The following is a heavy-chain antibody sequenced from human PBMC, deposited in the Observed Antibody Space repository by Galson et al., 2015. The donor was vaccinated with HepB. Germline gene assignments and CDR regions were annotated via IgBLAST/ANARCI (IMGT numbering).Heavy chain of an antibody. CDR1: EYNFASYW. CDR3: ARHGDFLNWFDP. J-gene: IGHJ5*02. Sequence: QSGAEVKQPGESLMISCTGSEYNFASYWISWVRQMPGKGLEWMAMIDPKNSYTHYSPSFQGHVTLSVDKSITTAYLQLSSLKASDTAIYYCARHGDFLNWFDPWGQGTLVTVSS. V-gene: IGHV5-10-1*01. D-gene: IGHD3-10*01. CDR2: IDPKNSYT.